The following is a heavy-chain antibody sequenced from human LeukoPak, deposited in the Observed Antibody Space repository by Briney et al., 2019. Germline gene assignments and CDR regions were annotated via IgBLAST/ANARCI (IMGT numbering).Heavy chain of an antibody. J-gene: IGHJ5*02. CDR2: ISGSGGST. CDR1: GFTWSSYA. D-gene: IGHD6-6*01. CDR3: AKDYSSSSLSRWFDP. Sequence: PGGSLRLSCAASGFTWSSYAMSWVRRAPGKGLEWVSAISGSGGSTYYADSEKGRFTISRDNSKNTLYLQMNSLRAEDTAVYYCAKDYSSSSLSRWFDPWGQGTLVTVSS. V-gene: IGHV3-23*01.